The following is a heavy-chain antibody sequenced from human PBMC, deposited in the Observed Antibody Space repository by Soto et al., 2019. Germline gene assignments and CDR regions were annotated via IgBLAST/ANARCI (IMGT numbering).Heavy chain of an antibody. V-gene: IGHV1-69*13. D-gene: IGHD3-22*01. CDR1: GGTFSSYA. CDR2: IIPIFGTA. CDR3: ARAYYYDSSGFGYFDY. J-gene: IGHJ4*02. Sequence: SVKVSCKASGGTFSSYAISWVRQAPGQGLEWMGGIIPIFGTANYAQKFQGRVTITADESTSTAYMELSSLRSEDTAVYYCARAYYYDSSGFGYFDYWGQGTLVTVSS.